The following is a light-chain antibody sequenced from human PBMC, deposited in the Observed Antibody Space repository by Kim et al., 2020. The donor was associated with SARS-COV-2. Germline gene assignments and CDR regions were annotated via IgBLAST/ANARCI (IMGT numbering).Light chain of an antibody. Sequence: PGKTARGSCGGNSIGSKSVHWYQQKSGQAPLLVISYDSDRPSGIPERFSGSNSGNTATLTISRVEAGDEADYYCQVWDSSSDHRVVFGGGTQLTVL. CDR1: SIGSKS. CDR3: QVWDSSSDHRVV. V-gene: IGLV3-21*04. CDR2: YDS. J-gene: IGLJ2*01.